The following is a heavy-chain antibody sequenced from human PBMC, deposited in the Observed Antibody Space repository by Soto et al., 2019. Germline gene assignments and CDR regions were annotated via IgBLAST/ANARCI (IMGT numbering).Heavy chain of an antibody. D-gene: IGHD2-2*01. CDR3: ARQYCSSTSCYRDYYYYMDV. CDR2: IYPGDSDT. Sequence: GESLKISCKGFGYSFTSYWIGWVRQMPGKGLEWMGIIYPGDSDTRYSPSFQGQVTISADKSISTAYLQWSSLKASDTAMYYCARQYCSSTSCYRDYYYYMDVWGKGTTVTVSS. CDR1: GYSFTSYW. V-gene: IGHV5-51*01. J-gene: IGHJ6*03.